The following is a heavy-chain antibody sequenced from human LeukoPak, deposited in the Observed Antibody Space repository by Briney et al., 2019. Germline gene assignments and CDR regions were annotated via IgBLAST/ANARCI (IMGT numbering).Heavy chain of an antibody. CDR2: ISYDGSNK. V-gene: IGHV3-30*18. CDR1: GFIFSNYG. Sequence: GGSLRLSCAASGFIFSNYGMSWVRQAPGKGLEWVAVISYDGSNKDYGDSVKGRFTISRDNSKNTLDLQMNSLRAEDTAVYYCAKEEKWLADSYGLDVWGQGTTVTVSS. J-gene: IGHJ6*02. D-gene: IGHD6-19*01. CDR3: AKEEKWLADSYGLDV.